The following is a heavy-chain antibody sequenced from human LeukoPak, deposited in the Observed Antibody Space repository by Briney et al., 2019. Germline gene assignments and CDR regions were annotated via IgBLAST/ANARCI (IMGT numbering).Heavy chain of an antibody. V-gene: IGHV4-34*01. Sequence: SETLSLTCAVYGGSFSGYYWSWIRQPPGKGLEWIGEINHSGSTNYNPSLKSRVTISVDTSKNQFSLKLSPVTAADTAVYYCARVGVGTATPIDYWGQGTLVTVSS. CDR3: ARVGVGTATPIDY. CDR2: INHSGST. CDR1: GGSFSGYY. D-gene: IGHD5-12*01. J-gene: IGHJ4*02.